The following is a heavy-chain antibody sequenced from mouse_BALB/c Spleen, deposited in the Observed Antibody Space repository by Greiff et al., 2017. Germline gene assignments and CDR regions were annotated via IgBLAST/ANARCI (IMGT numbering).Heavy chain of an antibody. CDR1: GFTFSSYA. D-gene: IGHD2-1*01. V-gene: IGHV5-6-5*01. CDR3: ARGLSTNSPFAY. Sequence: DVHLVESGGGLVKPGGSLKLSCAASGFTFSSYAMSWVRQTPEKRLEWVASISSGGSTYYPDSVKGRFTISRDNARNILYLQMSSLRSEDTAMYYCARGLSTNSPFAYGGQGTLVTVSA. J-gene: IGHJ3*01. CDR2: ISSGGST.